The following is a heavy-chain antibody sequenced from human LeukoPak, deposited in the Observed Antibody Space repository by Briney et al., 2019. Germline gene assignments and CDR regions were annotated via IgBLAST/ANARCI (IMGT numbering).Heavy chain of an antibody. CDR2: IIPIFGTA. V-gene: IGHV1-69*01. CDR1: GGTFSSYA. J-gene: IGHJ5*02. D-gene: IGHD4-17*01. CDR3: ARAQGSHDYGDYDWFDL. Sequence: ASVKVSCKASGGTFSSYAISWVRQAPGQGLEWMGGIIPIFGTANYAQKFQGRVTITADESTSTAYMELSSLRSEDTAVYYCARAQGSHDYGDYDWFDLWGQGTLVTVSS.